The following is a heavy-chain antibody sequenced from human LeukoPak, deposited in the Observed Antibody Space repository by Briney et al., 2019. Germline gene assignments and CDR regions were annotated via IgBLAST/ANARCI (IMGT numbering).Heavy chain of an antibody. D-gene: IGHD4-17*01. CDR2: VIPIFGTA. V-gene: IGHV1-69*13. J-gene: IGHJ1*01. Sequence: ASVKVSCKASGGTFSSYAISWVRQAPGQGLEWMGGVIPIFGTANYAQEFQGRVTITADESTSTAYMELSSLRSEDTAVYYCASRDYGDYVDDDAEYFQHWGQGTLVTVSS. CDR3: ASRDYGDYVDDDAEYFQH. CDR1: GGTFSSYA.